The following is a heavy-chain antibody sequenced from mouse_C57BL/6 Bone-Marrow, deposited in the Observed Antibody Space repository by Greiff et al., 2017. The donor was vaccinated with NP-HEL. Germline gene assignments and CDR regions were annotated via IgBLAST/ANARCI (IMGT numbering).Heavy chain of an antibody. J-gene: IGHJ3*01. V-gene: IGHV1-54*01. D-gene: IGHD2-2*01. CDR1: GYAFTNYL. CDR3: FYYGYDFAY. CDR2: INPGSGGT. Sequence: VQLQQSGAELVRPGTSVKVSCKASGYAFTNYLIEWVKQRPGQGLEWIGVINPGSGGTNYNEKFKGKATLTADKSSSTAYMQLSSLTSEDSAVYFCFYYGYDFAYWGQGTLVTVSA.